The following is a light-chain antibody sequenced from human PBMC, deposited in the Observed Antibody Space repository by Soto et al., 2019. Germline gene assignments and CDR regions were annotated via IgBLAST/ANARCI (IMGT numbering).Light chain of an antibody. J-gene: IGKJ2*01. V-gene: IGKV3-20*01. CDR3: QQHDRLPYT. Sequence: EIVLTQSPGTLSLSPGERATLSCRASQSVSSSYLAWYQQKRGQAPRLLIYGASSRATGMPDRFSGSGSGTDFTLTISSLEPEDFAVYYCQQHDRLPYTFGQGTKLEIK. CDR2: GAS. CDR1: QSVSSSY.